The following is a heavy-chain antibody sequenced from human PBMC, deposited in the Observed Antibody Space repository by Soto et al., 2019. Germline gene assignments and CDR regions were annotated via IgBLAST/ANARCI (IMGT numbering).Heavy chain of an antibody. CDR1: GASIITDNYF. CDR3: ARRRASDYGGNHHPYYFDR. D-gene: IGHD4-17*01. V-gene: IGHV4-39*01. J-gene: IGHJ4*02. Sequence: SYTLSLTCTVSGASIITDNYFWIWIRQSPRRGLELIGSISYSGRTYDNPSLQSRVTISIDASKNQFSLKLTSVTTADTAVYYCARRRASDYGGNHHPYYFDRWGQGALVTFS. CDR2: ISYSGRT.